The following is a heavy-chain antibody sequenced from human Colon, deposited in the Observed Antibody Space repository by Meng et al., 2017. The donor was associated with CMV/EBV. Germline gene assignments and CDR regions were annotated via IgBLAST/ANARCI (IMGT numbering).Heavy chain of an antibody. J-gene: IGHJ4*02. CDR3: AKRYTDNWYYFGY. D-gene: IGHD1-1*01. CDR1: GFTFSNYA. Sequence: GESLKISCASSGFTFSNYAMSWVRQAPGKGLEWVSSVIGSGANTYYADSVKGRFTISRDNSKNTLSLQMNSLRVEDTVIYYCAKRYTDNWYYFGYWGQGTLVTVSS. CDR2: VIGSGANT. V-gene: IGHV3-23*01.